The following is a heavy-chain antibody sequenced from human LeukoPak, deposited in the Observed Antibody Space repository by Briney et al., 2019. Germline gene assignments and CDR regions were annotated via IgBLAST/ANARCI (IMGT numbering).Heavy chain of an antibody. CDR2: INPSGGTT. CDR3: SRDLGGSHNDY. V-gene: IGHV1-46*01. Sequence: ASVKVSCKASGYTFSTYYMHWVRQAPGQGLEWVGIINPSGGTTTYAQKLQGRVTMTRDTSTSTVYMELSSLRIEDTAVYYCSRDLGGSHNDYWGQGTMVTVSS. D-gene: IGHD1-26*01. CDR1: GYTFSTYY. J-gene: IGHJ4*02.